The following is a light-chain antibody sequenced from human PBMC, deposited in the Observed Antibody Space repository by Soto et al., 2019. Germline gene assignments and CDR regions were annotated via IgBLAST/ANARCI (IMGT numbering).Light chain of an antibody. J-gene: IGKJ1*01. V-gene: IGKV3-15*01. CDR3: QQYNNWSAWT. CDR1: QSVSSN. Sequence: EIVMTQSPATLSVSPGERATLSCRASQSVSSNLAWYQQKPGQAPRLLIYGASTRATGIPARFSGSGSGTAFTLTISSLQSEDFAVYYCQQYNNWSAWTFGQGTKVEIQ. CDR2: GAS.